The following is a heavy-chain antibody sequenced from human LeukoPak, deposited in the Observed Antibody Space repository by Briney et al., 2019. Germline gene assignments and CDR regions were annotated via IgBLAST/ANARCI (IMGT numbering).Heavy chain of an antibody. Sequence: GASVNVSFKASGYTFTHYYIHWVRQAPGQGLEWMGWINPNSGDTNYAQNFQGRVTMTRDTSINTAYMDLSSLRSDDTAVYYCARIKWAAANDWGQGTLVTVSS. D-gene: IGHD6-13*01. CDR2: INPNSGDT. J-gene: IGHJ4*02. CDR3: ARIKWAAAND. CDR1: GYTFTHYY. V-gene: IGHV1-2*02.